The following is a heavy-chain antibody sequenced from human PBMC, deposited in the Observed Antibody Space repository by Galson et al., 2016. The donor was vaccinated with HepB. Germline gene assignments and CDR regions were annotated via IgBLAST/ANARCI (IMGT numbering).Heavy chain of an antibody. J-gene: IGHJ4*02. CDR3: TRDGNRKDDY. Sequence: SLRLSCAASGFTFSNHAMIWVRQAPGKGLEWVSDIGRSGESTHYRDSVKGRFVISRNNSKNTLSLPMNSLRVEDTAVYYCTRDGNRKDDYWGRGTLVTVSS. D-gene: IGHD1-26*01. V-gene: IGHV3-23*01. CDR2: IGRSGEST. CDR1: GFTFSNHA.